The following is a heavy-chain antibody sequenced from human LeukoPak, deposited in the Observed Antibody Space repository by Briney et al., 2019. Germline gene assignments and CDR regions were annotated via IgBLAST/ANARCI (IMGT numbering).Heavy chain of an antibody. J-gene: IGHJ4*02. Sequence: PGGSLRLSCAASGFTFSSYSMIWVRQAPGKGLEWVSSISSSSYIYYTDSVKGRFTISRDNAKNSLYLQMNSLRVEDTAVYYCASQMAIGYWGQGTLVTVSS. V-gene: IGHV3-21*01. CDR1: GFTFSSYS. CDR2: ISSSSYI. D-gene: IGHD5-24*01. CDR3: ASQMAIGY.